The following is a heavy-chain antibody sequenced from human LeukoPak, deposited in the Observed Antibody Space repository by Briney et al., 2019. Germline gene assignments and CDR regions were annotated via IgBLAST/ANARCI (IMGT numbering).Heavy chain of an antibody. V-gene: IGHV4-34*01. Sequence: PSETLSLTCAVYGGSFSGYYWSWIRQPPGKGLEWIGEINHSGSTNYNPSLKSRVTISVDTSKNQFSLKLSSVTAADTAVYYCARRRLTTRARYYFDYWGQGTLVTVSS. CDR2: INHSGST. J-gene: IGHJ4*02. D-gene: IGHD4-11*01. CDR3: ARRRLTTRARYYFDY. CDR1: GGSFSGYY.